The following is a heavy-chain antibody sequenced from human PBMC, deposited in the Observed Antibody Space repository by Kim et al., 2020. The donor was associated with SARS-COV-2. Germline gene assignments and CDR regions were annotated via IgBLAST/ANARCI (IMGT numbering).Heavy chain of an antibody. CDR3: TIGMASSWASYYYYYGMDV. V-gene: IGHV3-49*03. J-gene: IGHJ6*02. Sequence: GGSLRLSCTASGFTFGDYAMSWFRQAPGKGLEWVGFIRSKAYGGTTEYAASVKGRFTISRDDSKSIAYLQMNSLKTEDTAVYYCTIGMASSWASYYYYYGMDVWGQGTTVTVSS. CDR1: GFTFGDYA. D-gene: IGHD6-13*01. CDR2: IRSKAYGGTT.